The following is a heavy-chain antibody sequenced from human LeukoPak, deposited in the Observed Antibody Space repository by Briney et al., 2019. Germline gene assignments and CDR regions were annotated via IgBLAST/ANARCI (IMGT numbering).Heavy chain of an antibody. J-gene: IGHJ4*02. CDR2: ISYDGSNQ. V-gene: IGHV3-30*03. Sequence: GGSLRLSCAASGFTFTNYGMHWVRQAPGKGLEWVTVISYDGSNQYYAESVKGRFTISRDNSKNTLYLQMNSLRGEDTAVYYCATVYYSSTWFDYWGQGTLVTVSS. CDR3: ATVYYSSTWFDY. D-gene: IGHD6-13*01. CDR1: GFTFTNYG.